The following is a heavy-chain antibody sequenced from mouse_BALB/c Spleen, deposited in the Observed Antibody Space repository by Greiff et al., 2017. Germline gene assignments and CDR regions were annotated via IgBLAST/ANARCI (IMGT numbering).Heavy chain of an antibody. Sequence: ESGAELVKPGASVKLSCTASGFNIKDTYMHWVKQRPEQGLEWIGRIDPANGNTKYDPKFQGKATITADTSSNTAYLQLSSLTSEDTAVYYCASGNYWFAYWGQGTLVTVSA. V-gene: IGHV14-3*02. CDR2: IDPANGNT. CDR1: GFNIKDTY. J-gene: IGHJ3*01. CDR3: ASGNYWFAY. D-gene: IGHD2-1*01.